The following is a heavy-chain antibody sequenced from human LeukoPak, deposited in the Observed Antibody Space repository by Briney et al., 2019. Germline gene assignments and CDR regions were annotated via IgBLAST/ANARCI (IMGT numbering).Heavy chain of an antibody. CDR1: GYTFINYY. CDR2: INPSGGST. CDR3: ARGYDTHDH. D-gene: IGHD3-3*01. J-gene: IGHJ4*02. Sequence: ASVKVSCKASGYTFINYYMQWVRQAPGQGLEWMGIINPSGGSTSYPQRFQGRVTMTRDTSTSTVYMELSSLRSEDTAVYYCARGYDTHDHWGQGTLVTVSS. V-gene: IGHV1-46*01.